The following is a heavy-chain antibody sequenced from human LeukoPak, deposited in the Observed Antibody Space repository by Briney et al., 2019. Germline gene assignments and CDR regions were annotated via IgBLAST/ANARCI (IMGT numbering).Heavy chain of an antibody. D-gene: IGHD2-15*01. V-gene: IGHV1-2*02. CDR1: GYTFTDYY. CDR2: INPSSGGT. Sequence: VASVKVSCKASGYTFTDYYMHWVRQAPGQGLEWMGWINPSSGGTNYAQKFQGRVTVTRDTSISTAYMDLSRLRSDDTAVYYCAREDYCSGGSCYEGAVDYWGQGTLVTVSS. J-gene: IGHJ4*02. CDR3: AREDYCSGGSCYEGAVDY.